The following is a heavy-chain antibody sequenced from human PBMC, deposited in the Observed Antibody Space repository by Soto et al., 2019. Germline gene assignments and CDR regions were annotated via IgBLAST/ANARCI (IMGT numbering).Heavy chain of an antibody. D-gene: IGHD2-2*01. Sequence: PSQTLPLTCAISGDSVSSNNAAWNWIRQSPSRGLEWLGRTYYRSKWYNDYAVSVKSRITINPDTSKNQFSLQLNSVTPEDTAVYSCARVRMHQLPSGNYYGMDVWGKGPTVTVSS. CDR1: GDSVSSNNAA. V-gene: IGHV6-1*01. J-gene: IGHJ6*04. CDR2: TYYRSKWYN. CDR3: ARVRMHQLPSGNYYGMDV.